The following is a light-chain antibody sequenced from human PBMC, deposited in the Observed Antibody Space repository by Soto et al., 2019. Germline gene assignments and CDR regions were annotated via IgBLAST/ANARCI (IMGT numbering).Light chain of an antibody. Sequence: EIVVTQSPATLSVSPGERATLSCRASQSVSSNLAWYQQKPGQAPRLLINGASTRATGIPARFSGSGSGTELSLTISSLQSQDFAVYYCQQYSDCPPTFGKRTKV. CDR2: GAS. J-gene: IGKJ1*01. CDR1: QSVSSN. CDR3: QQYSDCPPT. V-gene: IGKV3-15*01.